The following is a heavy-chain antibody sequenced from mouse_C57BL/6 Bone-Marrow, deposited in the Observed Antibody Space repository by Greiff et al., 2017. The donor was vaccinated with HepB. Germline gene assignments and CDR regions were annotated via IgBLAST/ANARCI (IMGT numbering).Heavy chain of an antibody. J-gene: IGHJ3*01. CDR3: ARDYGSSYRFAY. CDR1: GHTFTSYW. Sequence: QVQLQQPGAELVKPGASVKLSCKASGHTFTSYWMHWVKQRPGQGLEWIGMIHPNSGSTNYNEKFKSKATLTVDKSSSTAYMQLSSLTSEDSAVYYCARDYGSSYRFAYWGQGTLVTVSA. D-gene: IGHD1-1*01. V-gene: IGHV1-64*01. CDR2: IHPNSGST.